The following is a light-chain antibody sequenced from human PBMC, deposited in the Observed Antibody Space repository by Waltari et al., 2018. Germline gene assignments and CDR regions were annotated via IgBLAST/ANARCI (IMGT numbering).Light chain of an antibody. CDR3: CSFAGYGIYV. J-gene: IGLJ1*01. V-gene: IGLV2-23*02. Sequence: QSALTQPASVSGSLGQSITISCSETADNVVILYLVSWYQRHPGRAPRLLIYDITQRPSGISDRFSGSKSGKTASLTISGLQVEDEADYYCCSFAGYGIYVFGSGTHVTVL. CDR2: DIT. CDR1: ADNVVILYL.